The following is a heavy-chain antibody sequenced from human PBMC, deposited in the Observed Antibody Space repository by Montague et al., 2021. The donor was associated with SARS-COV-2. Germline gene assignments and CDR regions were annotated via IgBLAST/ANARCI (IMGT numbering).Heavy chain of an antibody. V-gene: IGHV2-70*01. D-gene: IGHD1-26*01. Sequence: PALVKPTQTLTLTCTFSGFSLSTSGMCVSWIRQPPGKALEWLALIDWDDDKYYSTSLKTRLTISKDTSKNLVVLTMTNMDPVDTATYYCARIWGATRGDAFDXWGQGTMVTVSS. CDR3: ARIWGATRGDAFDX. CDR1: GFSLSTSGMC. CDR2: IDWDDDK. J-gene: IGHJ3*02.